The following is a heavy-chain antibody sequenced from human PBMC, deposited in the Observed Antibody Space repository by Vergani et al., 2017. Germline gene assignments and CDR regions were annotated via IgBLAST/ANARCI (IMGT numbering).Heavy chain of an antibody. D-gene: IGHD3-22*01. CDR2: INPSGGST. CDR3: ARGSLIAGPETYYYDSSGYAENWSGPCDY. Sequence: QVQLVQSGAEVKKPGASVKVSCKASGYTFTSYYMHWVRQAPGQGLEWMGIINPSGGSTSYAQKFQGRVTMTRDTSTSTVYMELSSLRSADTAVYYCARGSLIAGPETYYYDSSGYAENWSGPCDYWGQGTLVTVSS. J-gene: IGHJ4*02. V-gene: IGHV1-46*01. CDR1: GYTFTSYY.